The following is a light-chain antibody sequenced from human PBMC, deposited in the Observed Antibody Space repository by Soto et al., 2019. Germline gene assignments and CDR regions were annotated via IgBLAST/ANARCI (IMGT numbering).Light chain of an antibody. V-gene: IGKV3-20*01. J-gene: IGKJ1*01. CDR2: GAS. CDR1: QRVSTY. Sequence: EIVLTQSPATLPLSPGARAPLSCRARQRVSTYLAWYQQHPGQAPRLLIYGASNRATGIPDRFSGSGSGTDFTLTISRLEPEDFAVYYCQQYGSSGTFGQGTKVDIK. CDR3: QQYGSSGT.